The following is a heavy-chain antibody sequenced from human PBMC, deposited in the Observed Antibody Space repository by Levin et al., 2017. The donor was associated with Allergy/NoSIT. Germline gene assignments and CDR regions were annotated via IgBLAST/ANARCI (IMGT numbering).Heavy chain of an antibody. CDR3: AKDAVVVAATHWFDP. CDR2: ISYDGSNK. CDR1: GFTFSSYG. V-gene: IGHV3-30*18. D-gene: IGHD2-15*01. Sequence: HPGGSLRLSCAASGFTFSSYGMHWVRQAPGKGLEWVAVISYDGSNKYYADSVKGRFTISRDNSKNTLYLQMNSLRAEDTAVYYCAKDAVVVAATHWFDPWGQGTLVTVSS. J-gene: IGHJ5*02.